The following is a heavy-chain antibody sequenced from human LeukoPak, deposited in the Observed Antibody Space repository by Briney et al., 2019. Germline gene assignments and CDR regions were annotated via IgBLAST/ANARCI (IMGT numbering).Heavy chain of an antibody. D-gene: IGHD1-26*01. Sequence: GGSLRLSCATSGLTFTNAWMSWVRQAPGKGLEWVGRIKSKADGETTDYAAPVKGRFTISRDDSKNTLYLQMNRLKTEDTAVYYCITDPGEWEPIWGQGTMVTVSS. J-gene: IGHJ3*02. V-gene: IGHV3-15*01. CDR1: GLTFTNAW. CDR2: IKSKADGETT. CDR3: ITDPGEWEPI.